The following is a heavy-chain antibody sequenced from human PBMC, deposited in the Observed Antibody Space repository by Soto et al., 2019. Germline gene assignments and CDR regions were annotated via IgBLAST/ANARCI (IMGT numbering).Heavy chain of an antibody. V-gene: IGHV3-30-3*01. CDR3: ARLAAKVMVLSYGMDV. J-gene: IGHJ6*02. D-gene: IGHD2-15*01. CDR1: GFTFSSYA. CDR2: ISYDGSNK. Sequence: GGSLRLSCAASGFTFSSYAMHWVRQAPGKGLEWVAVISYDGSNKYYADSVKGRFTISRDNSKNTLYLQMNSLRAEDTAVYYCARLAAKVMVLSYGMDVWGQGTTVTVS.